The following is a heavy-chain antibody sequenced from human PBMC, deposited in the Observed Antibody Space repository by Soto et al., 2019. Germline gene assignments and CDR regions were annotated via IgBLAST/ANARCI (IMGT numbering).Heavy chain of an antibody. CDR1: GYTFTGYY. V-gene: IGHV1-2*04. J-gene: IGHJ5*02. D-gene: IGHD2-2*01. Sequence: ASVKVSCKASGYTFTGYYMHWVRQAPGQGLEWMGWINPNSGGTNYAQKFQGWVTMTRDTSISTAYMELSRLRSDDTAVYYCARAGRYCSSTSCYFWFDPWGQGALVTVSS. CDR2: INPNSGGT. CDR3: ARAGRYCSSTSCYFWFDP.